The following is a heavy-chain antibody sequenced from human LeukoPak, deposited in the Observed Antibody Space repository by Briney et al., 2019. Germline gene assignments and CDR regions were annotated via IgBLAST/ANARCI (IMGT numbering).Heavy chain of an antibody. J-gene: IGHJ4*02. D-gene: IGHD3-10*01. CDR2: FDPEDGET. CDR3: ATEMGIGAPVDY. CDR1: GYTLTELS. Sequence: VASVKVSCKVSGYTLTELSMHWVRQAPGKGLEWMGGFDPEDGETIYAQKFQGRVTMTEDTSADTAYMELSSLRSEDTAVYYCATEMGIGAPVDYWGQGTLVTVSS. V-gene: IGHV1-24*01.